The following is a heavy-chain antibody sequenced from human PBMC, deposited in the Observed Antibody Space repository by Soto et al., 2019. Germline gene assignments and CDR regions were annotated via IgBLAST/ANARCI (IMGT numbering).Heavy chain of an antibody. Sequence: QVQLVQSGAEVKKPGASVKVSCKASGYTFTSYGISWVRQAPGQGLEWMGWISAYNGNTNYAQKLQCRVTMTTDTSTSTAYMELRSLRSDDTAVYYCASWEYQPRSTYYDYNGMDVWGQGTTVTVSS. D-gene: IGHD2-2*01. V-gene: IGHV1-18*01. CDR2: ISAYNGNT. CDR1: GYTFTSYG. CDR3: ASWEYQPRSTYYDYNGMDV. J-gene: IGHJ6*02.